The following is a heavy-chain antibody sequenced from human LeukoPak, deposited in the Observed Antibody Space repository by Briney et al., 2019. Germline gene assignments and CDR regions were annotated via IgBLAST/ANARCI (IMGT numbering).Heavy chain of an antibody. CDR1: GFTFSSYS. D-gene: IGHD6-19*01. V-gene: IGHV3-48*01. CDR2: ISSSSSTI. CDR3: ASWGTSGWYHY. Sequence: GGSLRLSCAASGFTFSSYSMNWVRQAPGKGLEWVSYISSSSSTIYYADSVKGRFTISRDNAKSSLYLQMNSLRAEDTAVYYCASWGTSGWYHYWGQGTLVTVSS. J-gene: IGHJ4*02.